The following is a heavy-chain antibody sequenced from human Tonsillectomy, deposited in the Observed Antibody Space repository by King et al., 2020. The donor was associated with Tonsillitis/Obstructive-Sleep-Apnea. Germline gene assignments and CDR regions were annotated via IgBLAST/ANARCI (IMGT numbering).Heavy chain of an antibody. CDR2: ISYDGSNK. CDR1: GFTFRSYG. V-gene: IGHV3-30*18. J-gene: IGHJ4*02. Sequence: QLVQSGGGVVQPGRSLRLSCAASGFTFRSYGMHWVRQAPGKGLEWVAIISYDGSNKYYADSVKGRFTISRDNSKNTLYLQMNSLRAEDTAVYYCAKDLGKSGYYDYWGQGTLVTVSS. CDR3: AKDLGKSGYYDY. D-gene: IGHD3-3*01.